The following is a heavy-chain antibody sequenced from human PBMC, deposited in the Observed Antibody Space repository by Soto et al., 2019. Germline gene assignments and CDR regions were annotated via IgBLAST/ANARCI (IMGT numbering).Heavy chain of an antibody. CDR2: IKSKTDGGTT. Sequence: EVQLVESGGGLVKPGGPLRLSCAASGFTFSNAWMSWVRQAPGKGLEWVGRIKSKTDGGTTDYAAPVKGRFTISRDDSKNTLYLQMNSLKTEDTAVYYCTTDVMITFGGVIAIDYWGQGTLVTVSS. CDR1: GFTFSNAW. CDR3: TTDVMITFGGVIAIDY. D-gene: IGHD3-16*02. J-gene: IGHJ4*02. V-gene: IGHV3-15*01.